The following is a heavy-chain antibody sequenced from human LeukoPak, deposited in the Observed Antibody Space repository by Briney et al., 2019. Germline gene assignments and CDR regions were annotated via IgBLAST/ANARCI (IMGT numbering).Heavy chain of an antibody. Sequence: GGSLRLSCAASGFTFSSYEMNWVRQAPGKGLEWVSYISSSGSTIYYADSVKGRFTISRDNAKNSLYLQMNSPRAEDTAVYYCAKLGITMIGGVWGKGTTVTISS. CDR2: ISSSGSTI. V-gene: IGHV3-48*03. D-gene: IGHD3-10*02. J-gene: IGHJ6*04. CDR3: AKLGITMIGGV. CDR1: GFTFSSYE.